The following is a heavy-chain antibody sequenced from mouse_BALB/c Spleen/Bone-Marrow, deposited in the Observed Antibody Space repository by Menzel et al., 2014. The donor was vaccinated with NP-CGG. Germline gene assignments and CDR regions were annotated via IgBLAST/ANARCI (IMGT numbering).Heavy chain of an antibody. CDR3: ARSPCYGNYDDY. J-gene: IGHJ2*01. CDR2: IYPGSGNT. V-gene: IGHV1-84*02. D-gene: IGHD2-10*01. Sequence: QVQLQQSGPELVKPGASVKISCKASGYTFTDYYINWVKQKPGQGLEWIGWIYPGSGNTKYNEKFKGKATLTVDTSSSTAYRQLSSLTSDDTAVYFCARSPCYGNYDDYWGQRTPLTVSP. CDR1: GYTFTDYY.